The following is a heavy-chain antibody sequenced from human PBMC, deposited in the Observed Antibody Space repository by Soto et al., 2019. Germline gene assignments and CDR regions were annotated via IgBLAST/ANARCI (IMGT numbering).Heavy chain of an antibody. J-gene: IGHJ3*02. CDR1: GASISSSY. D-gene: IGHD3-22*01. CDR3: ARGYYDSNGQSNTFDI. CDR2: VYYSGST. Sequence: PSETLSLTCTVSGASISSSYWSWIRQSPGKGLEWIGYVYYSGSTNYNPSLKSRVTIAVDTAKNQFSLKLSSVTAADTAVYYCARGYYDSNGQSNTFDIWGKGTMVTVSS. V-gene: IGHV4-59*01.